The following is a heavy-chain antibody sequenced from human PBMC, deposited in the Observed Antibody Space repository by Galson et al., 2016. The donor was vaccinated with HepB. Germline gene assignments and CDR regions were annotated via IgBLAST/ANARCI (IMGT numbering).Heavy chain of an antibody. CDR2: IYPSDSDT. D-gene: IGHD3-16*01. V-gene: IGHV5-51*01. J-gene: IGHJ5*02. CDR3: ARVIIITGGNNWFDP. Sequence: QSGAEVKKPGESLKISCKASGYSFNSFWIGWVRQMPGKGLEWMGIIYPSDSDTRYSPSFQGQVSIPADKSITTAYLQWSSLKASDTAMYYCARVIIITGGNNWFDPWGQGTLVTVSS. CDR1: GYSFNSFW.